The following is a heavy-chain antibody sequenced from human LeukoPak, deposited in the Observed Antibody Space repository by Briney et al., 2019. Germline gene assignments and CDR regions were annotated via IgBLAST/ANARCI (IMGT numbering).Heavy chain of an antibody. CDR3: AKDIGAYYYDSSGYYFNY. V-gene: IGHV3-9*03. CDR2: ISWNSGSI. D-gene: IGHD3-22*01. J-gene: IGHJ4*02. Sequence: PGRSLRLSCAASGFTFDDYAMHWVRQAPGKGLEWVSGISWNSGSIGYADSVKGRLTISRDNAKNSLYLQMDSLRAEDMALYYCAKDIGAYYYDSSGYYFNYWGQGTLVTASS. CDR1: GFTFDDYA.